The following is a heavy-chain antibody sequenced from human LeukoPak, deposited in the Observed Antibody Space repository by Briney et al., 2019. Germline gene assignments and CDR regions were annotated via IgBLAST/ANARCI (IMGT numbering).Heavy chain of an antibody. D-gene: IGHD3-22*01. CDR2: INPSGGST. CDR3: ARVGGITMIVVD. V-gene: IGHV1-46*01. Sequence: ASVKVSCKASGYTITSYYMHWVRQAPGQGLEWMGIINPSGGSTSYAQKFQGRVTMTRDTSTSTVYMELSSLRSEDTAVYYCARVGGITMIVVDWGQGTLVTVSS. CDR1: GYTITSYY. J-gene: IGHJ4*02.